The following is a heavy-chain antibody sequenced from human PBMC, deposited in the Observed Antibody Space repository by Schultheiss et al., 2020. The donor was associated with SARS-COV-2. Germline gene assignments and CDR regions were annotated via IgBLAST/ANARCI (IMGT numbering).Heavy chain of an antibody. V-gene: IGHV3-53*01. CDR1: GFTFSSYA. J-gene: IGHJ4*02. CDR2: IYSGGST. Sequence: GESLKISCAASGFTFSSYAMSWVHQAPGKGLEWVSVIYSGGSTYYADSVKGRFTISRDNSKNTLYLQMNSLRAEDTAVYYCARGGDYDSSGYYSNDYWGQGTLVTVSS. D-gene: IGHD3-22*01. CDR3: ARGGDYDSSGYYSNDY.